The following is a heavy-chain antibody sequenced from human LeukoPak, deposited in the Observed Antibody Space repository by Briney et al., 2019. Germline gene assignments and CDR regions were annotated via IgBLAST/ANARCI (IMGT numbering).Heavy chain of an antibody. CDR2: IYPGDSDT. J-gene: IGHJ4*02. V-gene: IGHV5-51*07. CDR3: ARQRDLVTDRSLDY. Sequence: GESLKISCKGSGYSFTSYWIGGVHQMPGKGLEWMGIIYPGDSDTRYSPSFQGQVTISADKSISTAYLQWSSLKASDTAMYYCARQRDLVTDRSLDYWGQGTLVTVSS. D-gene: IGHD2-21*02. CDR1: GYSFTSYW.